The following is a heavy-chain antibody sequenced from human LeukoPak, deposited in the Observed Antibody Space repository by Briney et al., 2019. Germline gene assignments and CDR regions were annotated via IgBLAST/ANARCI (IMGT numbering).Heavy chain of an antibody. J-gene: IGHJ4*02. V-gene: IGHV3-23*01. Sequence: DPGGSLRLSCAASGFTFSSYWMSWVRQAPGKGLEWVSTISGTGGSTYYADSVKGRFTISRDNSKNTLYLQMNSLRAEDTAVHYCAKVAGSGNYYSIDYWGQGTLVTVSS. CDR3: AKVAGSGNYYSIDY. CDR1: GFTFSSYW. CDR2: ISGTGGST. D-gene: IGHD3-10*01.